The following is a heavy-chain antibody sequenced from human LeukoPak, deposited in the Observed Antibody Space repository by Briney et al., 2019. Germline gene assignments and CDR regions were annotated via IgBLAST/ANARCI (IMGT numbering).Heavy chain of an antibody. CDR3: AGSTYYDFWSGPTRFDY. V-gene: IGHV4-59*01. Sequence: PSETLSLTCTVSGGSISSYYWSWIRQPPGKGLEWIGNIYCSGSTNYNPSLKSRVTISVDTSKNQFSLKLSSVTAADTAVYYCAGSTYYDFWSGPTRFDYWGQGTLVTVSS. CDR1: GGSISSYY. CDR2: IYCSGST. J-gene: IGHJ4*02. D-gene: IGHD3-3*01.